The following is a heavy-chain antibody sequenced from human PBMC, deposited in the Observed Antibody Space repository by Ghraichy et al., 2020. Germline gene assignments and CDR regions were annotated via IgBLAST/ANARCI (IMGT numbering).Heavy chain of an antibody. J-gene: IGHJ6*02. V-gene: IGHV1-24*01. D-gene: IGHD6-13*01. Sequence: ASVKVSCKVSGYTLTELSMHWVRQAPGKGLEWMGGFDPEDGETIYAQKFQGRVTMTEDTSTDTAYMELSSLRSEDTAVYYCATDRPCIAAACEFRYYGMDVWGQGTTVTVSS. CDR1: GYTLTELS. CDR2: FDPEDGET. CDR3: ATDRPCIAAACEFRYYGMDV.